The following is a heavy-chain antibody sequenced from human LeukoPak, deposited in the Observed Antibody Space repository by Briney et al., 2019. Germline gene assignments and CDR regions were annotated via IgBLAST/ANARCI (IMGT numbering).Heavy chain of an antibody. V-gene: IGHV3-53*01. J-gene: IGHJ4*02. CDR3: ARYSYGDYVGPHFDY. D-gene: IGHD4-17*01. CDR2: IYSGGST. Sequence: GGSLRLSCAASGFTVSSNYMSWVRQAPGKGLEWVSVIYSGGSTYYADSVEGRFTISRDNSKNTLYLQMSSLRAEDTAVYYCARYSYGDYVGPHFDYWGQGTLVTVSS. CDR1: GFTVSSNY.